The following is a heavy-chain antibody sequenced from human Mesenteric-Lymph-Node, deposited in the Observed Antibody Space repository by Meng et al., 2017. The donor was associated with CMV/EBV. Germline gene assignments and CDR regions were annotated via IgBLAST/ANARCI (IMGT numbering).Heavy chain of an antibody. V-gene: IGHV1-69*10. D-gene: IGHD3-22*01. CDR1: GGSLSNYA. CDR3: ARDFYDSRGYYSDF. Sequence: SVKVSCKASGGSLSNYAISWLRQAPGQGLEWMGGIIPILGITKYAQKFQGRVTITADKSTSTMYLELSTLTSEDTAVYFCARDFYDSRGYYSDFWGQGTLVTAPQ. J-gene: IGHJ4*02. CDR2: IIPILGIT.